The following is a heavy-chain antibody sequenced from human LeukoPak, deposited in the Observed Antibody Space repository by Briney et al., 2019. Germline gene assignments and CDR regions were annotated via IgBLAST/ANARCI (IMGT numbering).Heavy chain of an antibody. CDR1: GGSISSSSYY. CDR3: ARGPWELDPDAFDI. V-gene: IGHV4-39*07. CDR2: IYYSGST. D-gene: IGHD1-26*01. J-gene: IGHJ3*02. Sequence: PSETLSLTCTVSGGSISSSSYYWGWIRQPPGKGLEWIGSIYYSGSTYYNPSLKSRVTISVDTSKNQFSLKLSSVTAADTAVYYCARGPWELDPDAFDIWGQGTMVTVSS.